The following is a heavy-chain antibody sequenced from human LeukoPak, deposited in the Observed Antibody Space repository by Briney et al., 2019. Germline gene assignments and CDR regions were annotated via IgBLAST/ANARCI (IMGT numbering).Heavy chain of an antibody. CDR1: GGSISSSSYY. CDR3: ARDFVGGSSGYYYGYFDY. CDR2: IYYSGST. V-gene: IGHV4-39*07. Sequence: PSETLSLTCTVSGGSISSSSYYWGWIRQPPGKGLEWIGSIYYSGSTYYNPSLKSRVTISVDTSKNQFSLKLSSVTAADTAVYYCARDFVGGSSGYYYGYFDYWGQGTLVTVSS. D-gene: IGHD3-22*01. J-gene: IGHJ4*02.